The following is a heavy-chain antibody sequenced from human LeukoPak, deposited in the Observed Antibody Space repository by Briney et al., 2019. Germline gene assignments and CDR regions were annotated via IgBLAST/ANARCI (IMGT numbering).Heavy chain of an antibody. CDR1: GGSISSGDYY. CDR2: IYYSGST. CDR3: ARDRNYYDSSGYYFDY. V-gene: IGHV4-30-4*08. D-gene: IGHD3-22*01. J-gene: IGHJ4*02. Sequence: SQTLSLTCTVSGGSISSGDYYWSWIRQPPGKGLEWIGYIYYSGSTYYNPSLKSRVTISVDTSKDQFSLKLSSVTAADTAVYYCARDRNYYDSSGYYFDYWGQGTLVTVSS.